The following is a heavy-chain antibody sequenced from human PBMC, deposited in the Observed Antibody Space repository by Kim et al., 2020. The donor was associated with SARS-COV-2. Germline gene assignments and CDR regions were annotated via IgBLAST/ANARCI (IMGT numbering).Heavy chain of an antibody. CDR2: ITSSSSYI. CDR1: GFTFSSYS. CDR3: AKIYCSSTSCFRTDVVG. Sequence: GGSLRLSCAASGFTFSSYSMNWVRQAPGKGLEWVSSITSSSSYIYYADSVKGRFTISRDNAKNSLYLQMNSLRAEDTAVYYCAKIYCSSTSCFRTDVVGWGQGTLVTVSS. J-gene: IGHJ4*02. V-gene: IGHV3-21*01. D-gene: IGHD2-2*01.